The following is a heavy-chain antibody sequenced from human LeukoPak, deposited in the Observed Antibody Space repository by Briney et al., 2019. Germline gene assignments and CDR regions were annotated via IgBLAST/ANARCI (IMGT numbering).Heavy chain of an antibody. CDR3: AKDSGGTYFYYYYYTDV. J-gene: IGHJ6*03. Sequence: GGSLRLSCAASGFSFSTYAMSWVRQAPGKGLEWVSAISAGGATIYYADSVKGRFTVSRDNSKNTLYLHMNSLRAEDTAIYYCAKDSGGTYFYYYYYTDVWGKGPRSPSP. CDR2: ISAGGATI. D-gene: IGHD1-26*01. CDR1: GFSFSTYA. V-gene: IGHV3-23*01.